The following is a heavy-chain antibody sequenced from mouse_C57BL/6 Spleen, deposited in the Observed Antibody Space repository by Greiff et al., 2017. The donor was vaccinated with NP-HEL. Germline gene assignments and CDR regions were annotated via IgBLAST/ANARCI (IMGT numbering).Heavy chain of an antibody. J-gene: IGHJ1*03. Sequence: QVQLQQPGAELVKPGASVKMSCKASGYTFTSYWITWVKQRPGQGLEWIGDIYPGSGSTNYNEKFKSKATLTVDPSSRTAYMQLSSLTSEDSAVYYCARRDYSNRYWYFDVWGTGTTVTVSS. CDR2: IYPGSGST. V-gene: IGHV1-55*01. CDR3: ARRDYSNRYWYFDV. D-gene: IGHD2-5*01. CDR1: GYTFTSYW.